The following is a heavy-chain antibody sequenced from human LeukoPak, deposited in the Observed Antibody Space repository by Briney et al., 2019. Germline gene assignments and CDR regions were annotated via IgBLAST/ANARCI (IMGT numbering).Heavy chain of an antibody. D-gene: IGHD6-6*01. Sequence: SETLSLTCAVYGGSFSGYYWTWIRQSPGKGLEWIGEIHHSRGTNYNPSLKSRVTISLDTSKNQFSLKLTSVTAADTALYYCGRSPGWTIAARPLDFWGQGALVTVSS. V-gene: IGHV4-34*01. CDR2: IHHSRGT. J-gene: IGHJ4*02. CDR3: GRSPGWTIAARPLDF. CDR1: GGSFSGYY.